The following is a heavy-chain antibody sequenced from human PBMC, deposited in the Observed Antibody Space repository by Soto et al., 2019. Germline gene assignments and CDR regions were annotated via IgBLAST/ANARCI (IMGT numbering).Heavy chain of an antibody. CDR3: TRGRDSSSWYLHGHFDY. CDR1: GFTFGDYA. D-gene: IGHD6-13*01. V-gene: IGHV3-49*03. CDR2: IRSKAYGGTT. J-gene: IGHJ4*02. Sequence: EVQLVESGGGLVQPGRSLRLSCTASGFTFGDYAMSWFRQAPGKGLEWGGFIRSKAYGGTTEYAASVKGRFTISRDDSKSIAYLQMNSLKTEDTAVYYCTRGRDSSSWYLHGHFDYWGQGTLVTVSS.